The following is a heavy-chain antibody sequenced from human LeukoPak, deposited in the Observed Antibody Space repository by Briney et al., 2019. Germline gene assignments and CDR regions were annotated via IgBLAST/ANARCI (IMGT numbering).Heavy chain of an antibody. CDR1: GFTVSSNY. J-gene: IGHJ4*02. D-gene: IGHD1-26*01. Sequence: GGSLRLSCAASGFTVSSNYMSWVRQAPGKGLEWVSALTGSGGTTYYADSVKGRSTISRDNSKNTLYLQMNSLTAEDTAVYYCARDRMGAILYFDYWGQGTLVTVSS. CDR3: ARDRMGAILYFDY. CDR2: LTGSGGTT. V-gene: IGHV3-23*01.